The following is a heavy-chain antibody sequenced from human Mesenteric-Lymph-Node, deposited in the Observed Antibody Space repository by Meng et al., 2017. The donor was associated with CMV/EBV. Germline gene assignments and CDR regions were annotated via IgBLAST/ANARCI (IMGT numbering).Heavy chain of an antibody. J-gene: IGHJ4*02. CDR2: IIPIFETA. CDR3: GRGEVTIFGTSRPPVPFYFDQ. Sequence: SVKVSCKASGGTFNSKVVSWVRQAPGQGLEWVGGIIPIFETAAYAERFQGRVTITTDESTSTSYMELSGLTSDDTAVYYCGRGEVTIFGTSRPPVPFYFDQWGQGTLVTVSS. CDR1: GGTFNSKV. V-gene: IGHV1-69*05. D-gene: IGHD3-3*01.